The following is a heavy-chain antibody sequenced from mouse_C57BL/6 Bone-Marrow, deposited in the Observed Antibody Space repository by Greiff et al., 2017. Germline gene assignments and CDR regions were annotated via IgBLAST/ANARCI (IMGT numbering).Heavy chain of an antibody. V-gene: IGHV3-8*01. CDR1: GYSITSDY. Sequence: EVKLVESGPGLAKPSQTLSLTCSVTGYSITSDYWNWIRKFPGNKLEYMGYISYSGSTYYNPSLKSRISITRDTSKNQYYLKLNSVTTEDTATYSCARFHYYGSSHWYFDVWGTGTTVTVSS. CDR2: ISYSGST. D-gene: IGHD1-1*01. CDR3: ARFHYYGSSHWYFDV. J-gene: IGHJ1*03.